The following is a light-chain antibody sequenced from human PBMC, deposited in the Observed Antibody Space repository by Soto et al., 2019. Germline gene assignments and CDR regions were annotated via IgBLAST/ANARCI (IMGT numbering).Light chain of an antibody. J-gene: IGKJ1*01. CDR1: QTISSW. CDR2: KAS. V-gene: IGKV1-5*03. CDR3: LQDYNYTRT. Sequence: DIQMTQSPSTLSGSVGDRVTIPCRASQTISSWLAWYPQKPGKAPKLLIYKASTLKSGVPSRFSGSASGTDFTLTISSLQPEDFETYDCLQDYNYTRTFGQGTKVDIK.